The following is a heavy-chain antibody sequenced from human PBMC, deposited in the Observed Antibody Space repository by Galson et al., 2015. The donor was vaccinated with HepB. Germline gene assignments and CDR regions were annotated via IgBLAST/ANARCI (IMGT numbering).Heavy chain of an antibody. V-gene: IGHV1-2*02. CDR2: INPNSGGT. J-gene: IGHJ4*02. CDR1: GYTFTGYY. Sequence: SVKVSCKASGYTFTGYYMHWVRQAPGQGLEWMGWINPNSGGTNYAQKFQGRVTMTRDTSISTAYMELSRLRSDDTAVYYCAREMGDYYDSSGHLAGWGQGTLVTVSS. CDR3: AREMGDYYDSSGHLAG. D-gene: IGHD3-22*01.